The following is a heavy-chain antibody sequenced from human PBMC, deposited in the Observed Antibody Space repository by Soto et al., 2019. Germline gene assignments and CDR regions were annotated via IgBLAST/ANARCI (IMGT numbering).Heavy chain of an antibody. CDR1: GGSFSGYY. Sequence: SETLSLTCAVYGGSFSGYYWSWIRQPPGKGLEWIGEINHSGSTNYNPSLKSRVTISVDTSKNQFSLKLSSVTAADTAVYYCAREFGLRGAGRWFDPWGQGTLVTVSS. D-gene: IGHD5-12*01. J-gene: IGHJ5*02. CDR3: AREFGLRGAGRWFDP. V-gene: IGHV4-34*01. CDR2: INHSGST.